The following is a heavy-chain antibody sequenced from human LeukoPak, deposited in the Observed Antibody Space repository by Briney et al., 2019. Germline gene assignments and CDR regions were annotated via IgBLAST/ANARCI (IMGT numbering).Heavy chain of an antibody. CDR2: ISGSSSTI. D-gene: IGHD3-10*01. J-gene: IGHJ4*02. V-gene: IGHV3-48*01. CDR3: AREGPGEYFDY. Sequence: PGGSLRLSCAASGFSFSSYSMNWVRQAPGKGLEWVSFISGSSSTIDYADSVKGRFTISRDNGKNSLFLHMNSLRAEDTAVYYCAREGPGEYFDYWGQGTLVTVSS. CDR1: GFSFSSYS.